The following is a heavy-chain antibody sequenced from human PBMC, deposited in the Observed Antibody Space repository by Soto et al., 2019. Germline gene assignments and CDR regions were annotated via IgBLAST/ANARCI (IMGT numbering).Heavy chain of an antibody. J-gene: IGHJ6*02. D-gene: IGHD5-18*01. Sequence: SGPTMVNPTQTLTLTCIFSVFSLRPRGVGVDWIRQPPGKALEWLAFTYWGDDKRYSPSLKTRLTISKDTSKNQVVLTMTNMDPVDTATHYCARIPYYYYGMDVWGQGTTVTVSS. CDR3: ARIPYYYYGMDV. CDR2: TYWGDDK. V-gene: IGHV2-5*02. CDR1: VFSLRPRGVG.